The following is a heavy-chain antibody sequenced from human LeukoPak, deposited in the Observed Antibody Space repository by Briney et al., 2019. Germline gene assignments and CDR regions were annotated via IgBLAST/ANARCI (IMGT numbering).Heavy chain of an antibody. CDR3: ARAPYYDILTGYYYFDY. CDR2: ISTYNGNT. V-gene: IGHV1-18*01. CDR1: GYTFTSYG. D-gene: IGHD3-9*01. Sequence: ASVKVSCKASGYTFTSYGISWVRQAPGQGLEWMGWISTYNGNTNYAQKLQGRVTMTTDTSTSTAYMELTSLRSDDTAVYYCARAPYYDILTGYYYFDYWGQGTLVTVSS. J-gene: IGHJ4*02.